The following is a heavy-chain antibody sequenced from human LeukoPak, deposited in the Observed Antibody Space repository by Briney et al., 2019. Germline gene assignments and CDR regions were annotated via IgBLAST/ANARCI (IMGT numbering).Heavy chain of an antibody. J-gene: IGHJ4*02. V-gene: IGHV1-8*01. D-gene: IGHD3-3*01. CDR3: ASRRAQNKFWSGYYIHPVGY. Sequence: GASVKVSCKASGYTFTSYDINWVRQATGQGPEWMGWMNPNIGNTGYAQKFQGRVTMTRNTSISTAYMELSSLRSEDTAVYYCASRRAQNKFWSGYYIHPVGYWGQGTLVTVSS. CDR2: MNPNIGNT. CDR1: GYTFTSYD.